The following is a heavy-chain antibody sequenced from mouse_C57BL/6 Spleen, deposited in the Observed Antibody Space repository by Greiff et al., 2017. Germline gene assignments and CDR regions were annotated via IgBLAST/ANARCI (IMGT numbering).Heavy chain of an antibody. CDR1: GYTFTSYW. Sequence: QVQLQQPGAELVKPGASVKLSCKASGYTFTSYWMHWVKQRPGRGLEWIGRIDPNSGGTKYNEKFKSKATLTVDKPSSTAYMQLSSLTSEDSAVYYCAREDGNYFGFPFAYWGQGTLVTVSA. J-gene: IGHJ3*01. CDR3: AREDGNYFGFPFAY. CDR2: IDPNSGGT. V-gene: IGHV1-72*01. D-gene: IGHD2-1*01.